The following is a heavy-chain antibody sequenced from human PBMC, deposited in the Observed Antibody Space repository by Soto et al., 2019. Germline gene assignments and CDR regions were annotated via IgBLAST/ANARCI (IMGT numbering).Heavy chain of an antibody. D-gene: IGHD6-13*01. CDR2: IYYSGST. CDR1: GGSISSYY. CDR3: ARAGPYHSSSRSIPDTNWFDP. J-gene: IGHJ5*02. Sequence: PSETLSLTCTVSGGSISSYYWSWIRQPPGKGLEWIGYIYYSGSTNYNPSLKSRVTISVDTSKNQFSLKLSSVTAADTAVYYCARAGPYHSSSRSIPDTNWFDPWGQGTLVTVSS. V-gene: IGHV4-59*01.